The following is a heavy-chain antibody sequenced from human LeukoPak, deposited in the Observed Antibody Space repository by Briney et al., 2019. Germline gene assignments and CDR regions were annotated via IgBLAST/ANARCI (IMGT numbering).Heavy chain of an antibody. V-gene: IGHV3-23*01. CDR3: ARMDNLYSATSHSDY. D-gene: IGHD5-12*01. Sequence: GGTLRLSCAASGFTFSSDGMSWVRQAPGEGLEWGSAISGSVGSTYYADSVKGRFTISRDNSKNTLYLQMNSLRAEATAVYCCARMDNLYSATSHSDYWGQGTLVTVSS. CDR2: ISGSVGST. CDR1: GFTFSSDG. J-gene: IGHJ4*02.